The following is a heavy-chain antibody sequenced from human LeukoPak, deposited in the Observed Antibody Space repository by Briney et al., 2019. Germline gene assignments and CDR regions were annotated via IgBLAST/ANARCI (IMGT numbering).Heavy chain of an antibody. CDR1: GFTFSSYS. V-gene: IGHV3-21*01. Sequence: GGSLRLSCAASGFTFSSYSMNWVRQAPGKGLEWVLSISSSSSYIYYADSVKGRFTISRDNAKNSLYLQMNSLRAEDTAVYYCARAPGSGTWYYYGMDVWGQGTTVTVSS. J-gene: IGHJ6*02. D-gene: IGHD3-10*01. CDR3: ARAPGSGTWYYYGMDV. CDR2: ISSSSSYI.